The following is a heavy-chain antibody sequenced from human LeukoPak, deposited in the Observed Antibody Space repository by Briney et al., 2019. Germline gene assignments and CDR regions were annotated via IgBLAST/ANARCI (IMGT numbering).Heavy chain of an antibody. Sequence: ASVKVSCKASGYTFTSYGISWARQAPGQGLEWMGWISAYNGNTNYAQKLQGRVTMTTDTSTSTAYMELRSLRSDDTAVYYCARDTVDIVVVPAARGPDYYYYMDVWGKGTTVTVSS. V-gene: IGHV1-18*01. CDR1: GYTFTSYG. CDR3: ARDTVDIVVVPAARGPDYYYYMDV. J-gene: IGHJ6*03. D-gene: IGHD2-2*01. CDR2: ISAYNGNT.